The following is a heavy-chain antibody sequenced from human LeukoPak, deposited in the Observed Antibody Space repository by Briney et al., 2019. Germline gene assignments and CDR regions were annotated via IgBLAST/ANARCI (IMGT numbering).Heavy chain of an antibody. CDR3: ARDESRYYYDSSGYYPPHFDY. D-gene: IGHD3-22*01. V-gene: IGHV1-8*01. CDR2: MNPNSGNT. Sequence: ASVKVSCKASGYTFTSYDINWVRQATGQGLEWMGWMNPNSGNTGYAQKFQGRVTMTRNTSISTAYMELSSLRSEDTAVYYCARDESRYYYDSSGYYPPHFDYWGQGTLVTVSS. CDR1: GYTFTSYD. J-gene: IGHJ4*02.